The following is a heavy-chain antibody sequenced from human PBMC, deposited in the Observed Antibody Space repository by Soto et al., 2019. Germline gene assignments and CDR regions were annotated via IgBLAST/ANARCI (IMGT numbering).Heavy chain of an antibody. CDR1: GGSINSSSYF. J-gene: IGHJ5*02. CDR2: IYYSGST. V-gene: IGHV4-39*01. CDR3: ARHYSSGYSNWFEP. D-gene: IGHD6-19*01. Sequence: SETLSLTCSVSGGSINSSSYFWGWVRQPPGKGLEWIGSIYYSGSTYYNPSLRSRVTISVDTSKNQFSLKLSSVTAADTAVFYCARHYSSGYSNWFEPWGQGTLVTVSS.